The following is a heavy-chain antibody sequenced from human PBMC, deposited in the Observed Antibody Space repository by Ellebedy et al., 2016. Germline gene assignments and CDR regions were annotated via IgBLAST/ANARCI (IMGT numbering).Heavy chain of an antibody. V-gene: IGHV4-4*07. J-gene: IGHJ4*02. Sequence: SETLSLTXTVSGASINSYYWNWIRQPAGKGLEWLGRIYTSGSTNFNPSFKNRVTMPVDTSKNEFSLKLSSVTAADTAAYYCARGRKVGTTGLDYWGQGTQVTVSS. D-gene: IGHD1-26*01. CDR3: ARGRKVGTTGLDY. CDR2: IYTSGST. CDR1: GASINSYY.